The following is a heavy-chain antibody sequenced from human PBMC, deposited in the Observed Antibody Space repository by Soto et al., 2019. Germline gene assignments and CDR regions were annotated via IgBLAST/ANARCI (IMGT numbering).Heavy chain of an antibody. V-gene: IGHV3-74*01. CDR2: INSAGSST. D-gene: IGHD4-17*01. J-gene: IGHJ4*02. CDR1: GLTFSSYW. CDR3: ALSHTVTTDY. Sequence: PGGSLRLSCAASGLTFSSYWMHWVRQAPGKRQVWVSRINSAGSSTSYADSVKGRFTISRDNAKNTLYLQMNSLRVEDTAVYYCALSHTVTTDYWGQGTLVTVSS.